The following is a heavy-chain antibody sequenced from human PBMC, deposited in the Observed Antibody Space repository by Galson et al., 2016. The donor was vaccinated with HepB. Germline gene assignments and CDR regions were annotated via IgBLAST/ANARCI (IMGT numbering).Heavy chain of an antibody. J-gene: IGHJ4*02. Sequence: SLRLSCAASGFIFDDYALHWVRQAPGKGLEWVSVISWNSRHIGYADSVQGRFTISRDNTKNILYLQMSSLRADDTALYFCARDPNAVGSSYFDSWGQGTQVTVSS. D-gene: IGHD3-16*01. V-gene: IGHV3-9*01. CDR3: ARDPNAVGSSYFDS. CDR1: GFIFDDYA. CDR2: ISWNSRHI.